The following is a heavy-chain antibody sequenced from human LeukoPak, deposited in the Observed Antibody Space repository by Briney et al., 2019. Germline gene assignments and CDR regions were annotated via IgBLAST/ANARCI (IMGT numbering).Heavy chain of an antibody. CDR3: ARSEMATILLGAFDI. J-gene: IGHJ3*02. D-gene: IGHD5-24*01. CDR1: GGSISSYY. V-gene: IGHV4-59*01. Sequence: SETLSFTCTVSGGSISSYYWSWIRQPPGKGLEWIGYIYYSGSTNYNPSLKSRVTISVDTSKNQFSLKLSSVTAADTAVYYCARSEMATILLGAFDIWGQGTMVTVSS. CDR2: IYYSGST.